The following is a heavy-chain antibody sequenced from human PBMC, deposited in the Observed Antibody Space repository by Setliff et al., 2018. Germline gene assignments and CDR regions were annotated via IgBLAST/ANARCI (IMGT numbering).Heavy chain of an antibody. CDR3: ATDGAITMVRGVIITESLFDFDY. J-gene: IGHJ4*02. V-gene: IGHV1-24*01. CDR2: FDPEDGET. Sequence: ASVKVSCKVSGYTLTELSMHWVRQAPGKGLEWMGGFDPEDGETIYAQKFQGRVTMTEDTSTDTAYMELSSLRSEDTAVYYCATDGAITMVRGVIITESLFDFDYWGQGTLVTVSS. D-gene: IGHD3-10*01. CDR1: GYTLTELS.